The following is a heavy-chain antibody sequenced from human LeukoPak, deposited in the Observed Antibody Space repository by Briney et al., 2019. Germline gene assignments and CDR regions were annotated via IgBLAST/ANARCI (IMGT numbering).Heavy chain of an antibody. CDR3: AARPGEVAVPYDY. Sequence: GSLRLSRAAPGFTFCTHSITLVRQAPGKGVEWVSLISRGGDVTYYADSVKGRFTISRDSSKNTLYLQMHSLRAEDTAVYYCAARPGEVAVPYDYWGQGTLVTVSS. V-gene: IGHV3-23*01. J-gene: IGHJ4*02. CDR2: ISRGGDVT. CDR1: GFTFCTHS. D-gene: IGHD2-15*01.